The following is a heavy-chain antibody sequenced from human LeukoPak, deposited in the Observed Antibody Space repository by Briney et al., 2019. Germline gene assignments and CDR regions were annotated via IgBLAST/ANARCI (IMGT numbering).Heavy chain of an antibody. Sequence: ASVKVSCKASGYTFTSYAMNWVRQAPGQGLEWMGWINTNTGNPTYAQGFTGRFVFSLDTSVSTAYLQISSLKAEDTAVYYCARHYYGSGSYYNEFDYWGQGTLVTVSS. J-gene: IGHJ4*02. CDR1: GYTFTSYA. V-gene: IGHV7-4-1*02. CDR2: INTNTGNP. D-gene: IGHD3-10*01. CDR3: ARHYYGSGSYYNEFDY.